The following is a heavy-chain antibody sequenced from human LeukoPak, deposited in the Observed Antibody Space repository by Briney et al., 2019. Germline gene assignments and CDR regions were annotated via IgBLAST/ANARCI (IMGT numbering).Heavy chain of an antibody. CDR1: GFTFSSYA. J-gene: IGHJ4*02. D-gene: IGHD3-22*01. Sequence: GGSLRLSCAASGFTFSSYAMSWVRQAPGKGLEWVSAISGSGGSTYYADSVKGRFTISRGNSKNTLYLQMNSLRAEDTAVYYCAKAPYYYDSSGYSYWGQGTLVTVSS. CDR2: ISGSGGST. CDR3: AKAPYYYDSSGYSY. V-gene: IGHV3-23*01.